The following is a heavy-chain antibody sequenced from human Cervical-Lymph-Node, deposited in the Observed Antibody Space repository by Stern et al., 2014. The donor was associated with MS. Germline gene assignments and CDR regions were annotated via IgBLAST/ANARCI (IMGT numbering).Heavy chain of an antibody. CDR2: INTRTGNP. V-gene: IGHV7-4-1*02. CDR1: GSPFTASS. D-gene: IGHD6-13*01. CDR3: ARSQPFSY. Sequence: DQLVESGSELKQPGASVTVSCRVSGSPFTASSISWVRQAPGRGLERMGWINTRTGNPTYALDFTGRFVFSLDTSVSAAVLQISSLKADDTAVYYCARSQPFSYWGQGTRVTVSP. J-gene: IGHJ4*02.